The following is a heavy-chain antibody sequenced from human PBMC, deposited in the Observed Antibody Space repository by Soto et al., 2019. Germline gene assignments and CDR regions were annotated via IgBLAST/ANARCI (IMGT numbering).Heavy chain of an antibody. CDR1: CYTFTSYG. V-gene: IGHV1-18*01. J-gene: IGHJ4*02. CDR2: ISAYNAIT. Sequence: ASVKVSCKASCYTFTSYGISWARQAPGQGLEWMGWISAYNAITDYAQKLQARVTMITDTSTRTAYMELRSLRSDNTAVYYCARDRGVFDYWGQGSLVTVSS. CDR3: ARDRGVFDY. D-gene: IGHD3-10*01.